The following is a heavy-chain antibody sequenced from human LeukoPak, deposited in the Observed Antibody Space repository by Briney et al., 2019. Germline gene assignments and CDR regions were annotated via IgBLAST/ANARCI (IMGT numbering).Heavy chain of an antibody. J-gene: IGHJ5*02. CDR2: LYPSVST. CDR3: ARSDCYGGNCYTFRFDR. V-gene: IGHV4-4*07. Sequence: SETLSLTCTVSGASISDSYGSWIRQPAGKGLEWIGRLYPSVSTSYNASLRSRVAMSVDTSRNEIYLTLNEVTGADTAVYYCARSDCYGGNCYTFRFDRWGQGIEVLVSS. CDR1: GASISDSY. D-gene: IGHD4-23*01.